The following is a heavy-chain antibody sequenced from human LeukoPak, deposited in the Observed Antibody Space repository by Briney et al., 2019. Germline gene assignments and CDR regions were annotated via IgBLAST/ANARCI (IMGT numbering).Heavy chain of an antibody. CDR2: ITYDGYYK. Sequence: GGSLRLSCAASGFTFRNYGMHCLRQAPGKGLEWVALITYDGYYKYYSDSVKGRFTISSDTSKNTLYLQMNSLRAEDTAVYYCARDLSPVVRASPMGYWGQGTPVTVSS. CDR1: GFTFRNYG. V-gene: IGHV3-30*03. J-gene: IGHJ4*02. D-gene: IGHD3-10*01. CDR3: ARDLSPVVRASPMGY.